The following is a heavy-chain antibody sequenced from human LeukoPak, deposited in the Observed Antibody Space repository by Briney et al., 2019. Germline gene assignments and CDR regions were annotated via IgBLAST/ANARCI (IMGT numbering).Heavy chain of an antibody. CDR1: GFSFSSYD. Sequence: NAGGSLRLSCAASGFSFSSYDMNWVRQAPGKGLEWVSSITSSSSYIYYADSVKGRFTISRDNAKNSLYLQMNSLTADDTALYYCASLSTSPSIGDYWGQGTLVTVSS. CDR2: ITSSSSYI. CDR3: ASLSTSPSIGDY. D-gene: IGHD2/OR15-2a*01. J-gene: IGHJ4*02. V-gene: IGHV3-21*01.